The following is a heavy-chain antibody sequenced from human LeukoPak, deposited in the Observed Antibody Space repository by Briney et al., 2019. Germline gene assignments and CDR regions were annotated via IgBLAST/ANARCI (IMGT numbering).Heavy chain of an antibody. CDR3: VTRSYTSGWPT. CDR2: INPNSGGA. Sequence: GASVKVSCKASGNTFIGNYIHWVRQARGQGLEWMGWINPNSGGANYAQRFQGRVTMTRGTSVTTAFLDLDRLTSDDTAVYYCVTRSYTSGWPTWGQGTLVTVSS. J-gene: IGHJ5*02. V-gene: IGHV1-2*02. D-gene: IGHD6-19*01. CDR1: GNTFIGNY.